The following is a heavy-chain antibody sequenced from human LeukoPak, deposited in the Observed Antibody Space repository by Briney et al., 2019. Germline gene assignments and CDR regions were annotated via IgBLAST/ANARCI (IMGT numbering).Heavy chain of an antibody. CDR2: ISSSGDTI. J-gene: IGHJ4*02. D-gene: IGHD2-21*01. CDR1: GFTFSSYE. Sequence: GGSLRLSCAVSGFTFSSYEMNRVRQAPGKGLEWVSYISSSGDTIYYADSVKGRFTISRDNAKNSLYLQMNSLRAEDTAVYFCARFLWRFPYYFDHWGQGTLVTVSS. V-gene: IGHV3-48*03. CDR3: ARFLWRFPYYFDH.